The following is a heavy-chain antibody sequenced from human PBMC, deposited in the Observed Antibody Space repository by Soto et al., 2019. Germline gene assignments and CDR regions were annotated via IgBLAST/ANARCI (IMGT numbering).Heavy chain of an antibody. CDR1: GVSISSSSYY. CDR2: INHSGST. J-gene: IGHJ2*01. Sequence: SETLSLTCTVSGVSISSSSYYWSWIRQPPGKGLEWIGEINHSGSTNDNLSLKSRVTISVDTSKNQFSLKVSSVTAADTAVYYCARGANWGVSWYFDIWGRGTLVTVSS. D-gene: IGHD7-27*01. V-gene: IGHV4-39*07. CDR3: ARGANWGVSWYFDI.